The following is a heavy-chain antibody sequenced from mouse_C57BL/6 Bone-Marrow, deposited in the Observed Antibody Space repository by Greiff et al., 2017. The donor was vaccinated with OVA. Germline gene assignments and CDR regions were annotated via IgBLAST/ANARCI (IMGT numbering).Heavy chain of an antibody. D-gene: IGHD2-2*01. V-gene: IGHV1-59*01. CDR2: IDPSDSYT. CDR3: ARNYGYDD. CDR1: GYTFTSYW. J-gene: IGHJ2*01. Sequence: QVQLQQPGAELVRPGTSVKLSCKASGYTFTSYWMHWVKQRPGQGLEWIGVIDPSDSYTNYNQKFKGKATVTVDTSSSTAYMQLSSLTSEDSAVYYCARNYGYDDWGQGTTLTVSS.